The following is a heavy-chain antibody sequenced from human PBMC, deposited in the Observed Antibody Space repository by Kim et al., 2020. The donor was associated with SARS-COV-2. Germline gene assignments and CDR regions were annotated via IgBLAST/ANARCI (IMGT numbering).Heavy chain of an antibody. D-gene: IGHD3-22*01. Sequence: SETLSLTCTVYGGSISSSCYYWGWIRQPPGKGLEWNGSNYDSGSTYYNPTLQSRVTISVDTTKNQFSLKLSSVTAADTAVYYCARRPTMRVTPMWYFDLWGRGTLVTVSS. V-gene: IGHV4-39*01. CDR3: ARRPTMRVTPMWYFDL. CDR1: GGSISSSCYY. J-gene: IGHJ2*01. CDR2: NYDSGST.